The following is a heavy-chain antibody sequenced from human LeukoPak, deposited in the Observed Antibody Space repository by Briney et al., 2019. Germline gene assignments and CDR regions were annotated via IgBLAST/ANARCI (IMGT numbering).Heavy chain of an antibody. CDR1: GFSFTNAW. CDR2: IYGDDDKT. D-gene: IGHD2-15*01. V-gene: IGHV3-23*01. Sequence: GGSLRLSCADSGFSFTNAWMTWVRQAPGKGLEMVSGIYGDDDKTVYGDAVKGRFTISRDNSKNTLFLQMNSLRADDTAVYYCAKTQGYDAWGQGALVTVSS. CDR3: AKTQGYDA. J-gene: IGHJ5*02.